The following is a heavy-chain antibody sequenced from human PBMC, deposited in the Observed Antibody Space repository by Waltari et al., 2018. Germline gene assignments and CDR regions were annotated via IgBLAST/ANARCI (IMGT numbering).Heavy chain of an antibody. V-gene: IGHV4-39*07. D-gene: IGHD1-26*01. CDR2: IYYSGST. J-gene: IGHJ3*02. CDR1: GGSLSSSSYY. CDR3: ARDREGDAFDI. Sequence: QLQLQESGPGLVKPSETLSLTCTVSGGSLSSSSYYWGWIRQPPGKGLEWIGSIYYSGSTYYNPSLKSRVTISVDTSKNQFSLKLSSVTAADTAVYYCARDREGDAFDIWGQGTMVTVSS.